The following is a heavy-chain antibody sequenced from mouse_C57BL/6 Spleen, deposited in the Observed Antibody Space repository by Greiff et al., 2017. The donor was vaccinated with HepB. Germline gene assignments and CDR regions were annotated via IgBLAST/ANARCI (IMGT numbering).Heavy chain of an antibody. CDR2: IYPGDGDT. J-gene: IGHJ4*01. Sequence: QVQLQQSGPELVKPGASVKISCKASGYAFSSSWMNWVKQRPGKGLEWIGRIYPGDGDTNYNGKFKGKATLTADKSSSTAYMQLSSLTSEDSAVYFCAKGGSSYDYYAMDYWGQGTSVTVPS. D-gene: IGHD1-1*01. V-gene: IGHV1-82*01. CDR3: AKGGSSYDYYAMDY. CDR1: GYAFSSSW.